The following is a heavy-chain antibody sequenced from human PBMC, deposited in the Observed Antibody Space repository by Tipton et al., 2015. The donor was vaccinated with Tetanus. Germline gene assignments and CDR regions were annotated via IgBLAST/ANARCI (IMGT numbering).Heavy chain of an antibody. CDR3: ARGTGDY. CDR2: VIYDGTS. Sequence: TLSLTCTVSGVSVRSYYWSWIRQSPDKGLEWLGDVIYDGTSYYNPSLNSRVKISLDTSMNQVSLTLTSVTAADTALYYCARGTGDYWGQGTLVTVSS. V-gene: IGHV4-34*01. D-gene: IGHD1-14*01. J-gene: IGHJ4*02. CDR1: GVSVRSYY.